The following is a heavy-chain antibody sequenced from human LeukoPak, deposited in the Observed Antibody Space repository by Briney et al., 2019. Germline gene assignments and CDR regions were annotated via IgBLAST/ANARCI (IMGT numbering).Heavy chain of an antibody. D-gene: IGHD5-12*01. V-gene: IGHV4-34*01. CDR3: ARMRSSAYDSYYFDY. J-gene: IGHJ4*02. CDR1: VGSFSGYY. Sequence: SETLSLTCAVYVGSFSGYYWSWIRQPPGKGLEWIGEINHSGSTNYNPSLKSRVTISVDTSNNQFSLKLTSVTAAETAVYYCARMRSSAYDSYYFDYWGQGTLVTVSS. CDR2: INHSGST.